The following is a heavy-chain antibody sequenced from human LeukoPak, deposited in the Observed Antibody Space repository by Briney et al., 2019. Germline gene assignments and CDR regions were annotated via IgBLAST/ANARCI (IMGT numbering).Heavy chain of an antibody. Sequence: GGSLRLSCAASGFTFSSYAMHWVRQAPGKGLEWVAVISYDGSNKYYADSVKGRFTISRDNSKNTLYLQMNSLRAEDTAVYYCARAPLTEYCSSTRCYGGPYYYYYMDVWGKGTTVTVSS. J-gene: IGHJ6*03. CDR1: GFTFSSYA. CDR2: ISYDGSNK. V-gene: IGHV3-30-3*01. CDR3: ARAPLTEYCSSTRCYGGPYYYYYMDV. D-gene: IGHD2-2*01.